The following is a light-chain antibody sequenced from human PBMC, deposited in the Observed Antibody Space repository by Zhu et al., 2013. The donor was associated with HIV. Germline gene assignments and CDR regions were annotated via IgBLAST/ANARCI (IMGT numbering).Light chain of an antibody. Sequence: DIVMTQSPDSLAVSLGERATINCKSSQSVLYSSTNKNYLTWYQQKPGQPPKLLIYWASTRESGVPDRFSGSGSGTDFTLTISSLQAEDVAVYYCQQYYSTPYSFGQGTKLGIK. CDR1: QSVLYSSTNKNY. CDR2: WAS. J-gene: IGKJ2*03. CDR3: QQYYSTPYS. V-gene: IGKV4-1*01.